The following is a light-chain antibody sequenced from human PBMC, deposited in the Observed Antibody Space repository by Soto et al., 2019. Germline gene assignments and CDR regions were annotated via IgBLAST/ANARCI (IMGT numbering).Light chain of an antibody. V-gene: IGKV1-5*01. CDR1: RSISDW. CDR2: DAS. CDR3: LQYSSHSWT. J-gene: IGKJ1*01. Sequence: DGPMTQSPSSLSPSVGDRVTITCRASRSISDWLAWYQQKPGKAPELLIFDASNLKSGVSSRFSGSGSGTEFTLTISRLQPDDVATYYCLQYSSHSWTFGQGTKV.